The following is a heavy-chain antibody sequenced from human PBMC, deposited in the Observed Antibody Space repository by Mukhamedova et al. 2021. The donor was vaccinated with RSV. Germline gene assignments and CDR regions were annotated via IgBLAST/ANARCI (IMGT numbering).Heavy chain of an antibody. CDR3: AREGHTGYYYYGMDV. CDR2: INHSGST. D-gene: IGHD4-17*01. J-gene: IGHJ6*02. Sequence: GLEWIGEINHSGSTNYNPSLKSRVTISVDTSKNQFSLKLSSVTAADTAVYYCAREGHTGYYYYGMDVWGQGTTVTVSS. V-gene: IGHV4-34*01.